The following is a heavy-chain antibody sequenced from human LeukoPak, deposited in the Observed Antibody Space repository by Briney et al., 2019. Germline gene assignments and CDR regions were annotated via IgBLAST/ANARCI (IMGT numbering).Heavy chain of an antibody. CDR2: INHSGST. D-gene: IGHD5-18*01. Sequence: SETLSLTCAVYGWSFSGYYWSCIRQPPGKGLEWIGEINHSGSTNYNPSLKSRVTISVDTSKNQFALKLSSVTAADTAVYYCARVGIQLWLRYFDYWGQGTLVSVSS. CDR3: ARVGIQLWLRYFDY. J-gene: IGHJ4*02. CDR1: GWSFSGYY. V-gene: IGHV4-34*01.